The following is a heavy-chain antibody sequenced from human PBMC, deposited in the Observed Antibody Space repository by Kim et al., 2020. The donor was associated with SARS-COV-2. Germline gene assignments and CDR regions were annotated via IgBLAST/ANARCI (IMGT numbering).Heavy chain of an antibody. CDR2: IKSKTDGGTT. Sequence: GGSLRLSCAASGFTFSNAWMSWVRQAPGKGLEWVGRIKSKTDGGTTDYAAPVKGRFTISRDDSKNTLYLQMNSLKTEDTAVYYCTTDPGVRGVISVGIVDYYGMDVWGQGTTVTVSS. J-gene: IGHJ6*02. D-gene: IGHD3-10*01. V-gene: IGHV3-15*01. CDR1: GFTFSNAW. CDR3: TTDPGVRGVISVGIVDYYGMDV.